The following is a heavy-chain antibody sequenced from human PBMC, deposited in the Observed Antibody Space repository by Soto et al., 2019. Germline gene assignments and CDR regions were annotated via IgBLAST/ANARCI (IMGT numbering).Heavy chain of an antibody. J-gene: IGHJ5*02. CDR3: ARRSDYFDP. V-gene: IGHV4-59*01. CDR2: XFXXXTX. CDR1: GGSMTDYY. D-gene: IGHD4-17*01. Sequence: PSETLSLTCLVSGGSMTDYYWSWIRQAPGXGLEXXXFXFXXXTXXXXPSLKSRVTLSIDTSKNEFSLTLTSVTAADTAVYYCARRSDYFDPWGQGTLVTVSS.